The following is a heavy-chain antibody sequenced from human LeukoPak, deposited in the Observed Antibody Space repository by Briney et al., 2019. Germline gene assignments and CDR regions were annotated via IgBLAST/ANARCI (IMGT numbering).Heavy chain of an antibody. CDR1: GFIVNVKY. V-gene: IGHV3-53*01. D-gene: IGHD6-13*01. Sequence: PGGSLRLSCAASGFIVNVKYMSWVRQAPGKGLEWVSGIHTNDKTYYADSVKGRFTISRDNSKNTLFLQMNTLRAEDTAVYYCATRIAAGGLFFFDYWGQGTLVTVSS. J-gene: IGHJ4*02. CDR3: ATRIAAGGLFFFDY. CDR2: IHTNDKT.